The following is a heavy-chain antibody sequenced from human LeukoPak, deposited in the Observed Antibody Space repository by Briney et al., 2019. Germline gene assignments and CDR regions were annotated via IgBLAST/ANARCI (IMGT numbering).Heavy chain of an antibody. J-gene: IGHJ4*02. CDR3: AKDHNYYDSSGYYYGDHLDY. CDR1: GFIFSSYG. V-gene: IGHV3-33*06. Sequence: GRSLRLSCVASGFIFSSYGMHWVRQAPGKGLEWVAVIWYDGSNKYYADSVKGRFTISRDNSKNTLYLQMNSLRAEDTAVYYCAKDHNYYDSSGYYYGDHLDYWGQGTLVTVSS. CDR2: IWYDGSNK. D-gene: IGHD3-22*01.